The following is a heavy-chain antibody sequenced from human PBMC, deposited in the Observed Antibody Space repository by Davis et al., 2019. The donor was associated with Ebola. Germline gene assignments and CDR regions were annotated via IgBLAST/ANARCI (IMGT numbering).Heavy chain of an antibody. Sequence: SVKGRFTISRNNSKNTLYLQIDSLRPDDTAVYLCAKDTDYGNVYYYNGMDVWGQGTTVTVSS. J-gene: IGHJ6*02. D-gene: IGHD4-11*01. CDR3: AKDTDYGNVYYYNGMDV. V-gene: IGHV3-30*02.